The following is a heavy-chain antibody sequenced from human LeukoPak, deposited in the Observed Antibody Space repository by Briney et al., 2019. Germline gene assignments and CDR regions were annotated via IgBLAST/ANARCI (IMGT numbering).Heavy chain of an antibody. CDR2: IYYSGST. CDR3: ARASRITIFGVFNH. D-gene: IGHD3-3*01. V-gene: IGHV4-59*08. J-gene: IGHJ4*02. CDR1: RGSISTYH. Sequence: SETLSLTCTVSRGSISTYHWSWIRQPPGKGLEWIGYIYYSGSTNYNPSLKSRVTISIDTSKNQFSLKLSSVTAPDTAVYYCARASRITIFGVFNHWGQGTLVTVFS.